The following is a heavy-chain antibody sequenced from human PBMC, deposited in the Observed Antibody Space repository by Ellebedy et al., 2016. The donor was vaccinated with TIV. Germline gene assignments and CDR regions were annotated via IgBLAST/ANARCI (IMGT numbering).Heavy chain of an antibody. CDR2: ISAYNGNT. D-gene: IGHD3-10*01. CDR3: ARYSGSGTYYRNGMDV. J-gene: IGHJ6*02. CDR1: GYTFTSYG. V-gene: IGHV1-18*01. Sequence: AASVNVSCKASGYTFTSYGISWVRQAPGQGLEWMGWISAYNGNTNYAQKLQGRVTMTTDTSTDTGYMELRSLRSDDTAVYYCARYSGSGTYYRNGMDVWGQGTTVTVSS.